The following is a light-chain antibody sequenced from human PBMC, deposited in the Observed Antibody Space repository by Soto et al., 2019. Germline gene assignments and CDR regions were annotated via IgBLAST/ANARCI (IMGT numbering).Light chain of an antibody. Sequence: QSVLTQPPSASGTPGQSVTISCSGTSSNIGSYSVHWYQHLPGTAPKLLIYLNNQRPSGVPDRFSGSKSGASASLAISGLQFEDEADCYCAAWDVSLNGWVFGGGTQLTVL. CDR3: AAWDVSLNGWV. J-gene: IGLJ3*02. CDR1: SSNIGSYS. V-gene: IGLV1-44*01. CDR2: LNN.